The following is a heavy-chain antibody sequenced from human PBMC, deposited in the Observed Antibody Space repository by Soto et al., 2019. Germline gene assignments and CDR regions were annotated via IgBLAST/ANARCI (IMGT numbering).Heavy chain of an antibody. CDR3: ARERRYYYDSSGYSSLRYYYYGMDV. J-gene: IGHJ6*02. Sequence: SLRLSCAASGFTFRSYGMPWGRQAPGKGVGGGGVICYDGSNKYYADSVKGRFTISRDNSKNTLYLQMNSLRAEDTAVYYCARERRYYYDSSGYSSLRYYYYGMDVWGQGTTVTVSS. CDR1: GFTFRSYG. V-gene: IGHV3-33*01. D-gene: IGHD3-22*01. CDR2: ICYDGSNK.